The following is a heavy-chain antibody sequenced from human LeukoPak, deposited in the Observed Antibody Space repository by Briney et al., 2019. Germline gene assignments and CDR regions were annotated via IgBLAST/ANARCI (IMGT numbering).Heavy chain of an antibody. Sequence: GGSLRLSCAASGFTFSSYAMSWVRQAPGKGLEWVSSINSRSNYIYYADSVKGRFTISRDNAKESLYLQMNSLRAEDTALYFCARDKVSVIPALDYWGQGTLVIVSS. J-gene: IGHJ4*02. V-gene: IGHV3-21*01. CDR2: INSRSNYI. D-gene: IGHD2/OR15-2a*01. CDR1: GFTFSSYA. CDR3: ARDKVSVIPALDY.